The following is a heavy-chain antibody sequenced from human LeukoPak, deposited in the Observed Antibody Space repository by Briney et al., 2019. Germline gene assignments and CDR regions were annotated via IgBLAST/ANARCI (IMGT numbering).Heavy chain of an antibody. CDR1: GFLVSSTY. V-gene: IGHV3-53*01. D-gene: IGHD6-19*01. J-gene: IGHJ4*02. CDR3: ASRSSIYSSGWYGGDC. Sequence: GGSLRLSCAASGFLVSSTYMSWVRQAPGKGLEWVSVIYSGGTTYYADSLKGRFTISRDNSKNTLYLQMNSLRAEDTAVYYCASRSSIYSSGWYGGDCWGQGTLVTVST. CDR2: IYSGGTT.